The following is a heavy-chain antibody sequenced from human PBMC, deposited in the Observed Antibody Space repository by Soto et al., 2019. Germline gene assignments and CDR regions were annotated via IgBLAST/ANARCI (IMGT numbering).Heavy chain of an antibody. J-gene: IGHJ5*02. V-gene: IGHV2-5*02. Sequence: SGPTLVNPTQTLTLTCTFSGFSLSTSGVGVGWIRQPPGKALEWLALIYWDDDKRYSPSLKSRLTITKDTSKNQVVLTMTNMDPVATATYYCAHIPRLLGYGGGGRCYPMAPPWFDPWGQGALVTVS. CDR2: IYWDDDK. D-gene: IGHD2-15*01. CDR1: GFSLSTSGVG. CDR3: AHIPRLLGYGGGGRCYPMAPPWFDP.